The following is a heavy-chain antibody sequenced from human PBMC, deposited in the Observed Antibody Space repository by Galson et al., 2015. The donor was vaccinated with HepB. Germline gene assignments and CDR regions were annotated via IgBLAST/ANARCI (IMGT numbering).Heavy chain of an antibody. CDR1: GFTFGDYA. CDR3: TRVGNDYSNYGAFDY. V-gene: IGHV3-49*04. J-gene: IGHJ4*02. Sequence: SLRLSCAASGFTFGDYAMSWVRQAPGKGLEWVGFIRIKAYGETTEYAASVKGRFTISRDDSKSIAYLLMSSLRTEDTALYYCTRVGNDYSNYGAFDYWGQGTLVTVSS. CDR2: IRIKAYGETT. D-gene: IGHD4-11*01.